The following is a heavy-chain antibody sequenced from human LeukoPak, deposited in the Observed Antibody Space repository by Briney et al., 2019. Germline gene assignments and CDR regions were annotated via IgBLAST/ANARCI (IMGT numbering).Heavy chain of an antibody. D-gene: IGHD6-13*01. J-gene: IGHJ6*02. CDR2: ISSSSSTI. CDR1: GFTFSIYS. Sequence: GGSLRLSCAASGFTFSIYSMNWVRQAPGKGLEWVSYISSSSSTIYYADSVKGRFTISRDNAKNSLYLQMNSLRDEDTAVYYCARDRRYSSSWYTYYYYGMDVWGQGTTVTVSS. V-gene: IGHV3-48*02. CDR3: ARDRRYSSSWYTYYYYGMDV.